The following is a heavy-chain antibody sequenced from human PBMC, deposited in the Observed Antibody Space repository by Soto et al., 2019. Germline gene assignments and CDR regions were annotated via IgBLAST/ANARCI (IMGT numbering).Heavy chain of an antibody. CDR2: ISKDGSNK. CDR3: ARSRSGAVADSFDF. D-gene: IGHD3-10*01. J-gene: IGHJ4*02. CDR1: GFTFSMYA. V-gene: IGHV3-30*04. Sequence: QVQVVESGGGVVQPGRSLRLSCAASGFTFSMYAIHWVRQAPGKGLEWVAVISKDGSNKYYVDSVKGRFIISRDNSRNTLYLQLNSLRYEDAAVYYCARSRSGAVADSFDFWGQGTLVTVSS.